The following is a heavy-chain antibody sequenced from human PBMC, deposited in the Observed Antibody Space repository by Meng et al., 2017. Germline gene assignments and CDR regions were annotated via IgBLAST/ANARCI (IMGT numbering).Heavy chain of an antibody. D-gene: IGHD3-22*01. CDR2: IYYSGST. CDR1: GGSISSCDYY. CDR3: ARGPLITMIEV. Sequence: QVQLQESGPGLVKPSHTLSLTCTVSGGSISSCDYYWSWIRQPPGKGLEWIGYIYYSGSTYYNPSLKSRLTISVDTSKKQLSLKLTSVTAADTAVYYCARGPLITMIEVWGQGTLVTVSS. V-gene: IGHV4-30-4*01. J-gene: IGHJ4*02.